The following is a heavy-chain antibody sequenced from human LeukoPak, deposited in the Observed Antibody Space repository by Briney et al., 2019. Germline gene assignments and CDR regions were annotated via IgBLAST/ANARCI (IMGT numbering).Heavy chain of an antibody. CDR1: GYTFTSYY. Sequence: ASVKVSCKASGYTFTSYYMHWVRQAPGQGLEWMGIINPSGGSTSYAQKFQGRVTMTRDTSTSTVYIELSSLRSEDTAVYYCARAASPASYYDFWSGYYFYWGQGTLVTVSS. J-gene: IGHJ4*02. V-gene: IGHV1-46*01. CDR3: ARAASPASYYDFWSGYYFY. CDR2: INPSGGST. D-gene: IGHD3-3*01.